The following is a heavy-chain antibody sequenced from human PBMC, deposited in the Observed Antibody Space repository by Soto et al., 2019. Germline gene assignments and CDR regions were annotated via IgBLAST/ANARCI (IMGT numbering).Heavy chain of an antibody. CDR2: ISYDGSNK. J-gene: IGHJ4*02. Sequence: QVQLVESGGGVVQPGRSLRLSCAASGFSFSSYGMHWVRQAPGKGLEWVAVISYDGSNKYYADSVKGRFTISRDNSKNTLYLQMNSLRAEDTAVYYCAKDYLTLPVRLGELSLDTDYWGQGNLVTVSS. CDR1: GFSFSSYG. D-gene: IGHD3-16*02. V-gene: IGHV3-30*18. CDR3: AKDYLTLPVRLGELSLDTDY.